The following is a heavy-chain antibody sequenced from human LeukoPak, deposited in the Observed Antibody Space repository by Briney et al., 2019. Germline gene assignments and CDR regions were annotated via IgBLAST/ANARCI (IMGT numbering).Heavy chain of an antibody. J-gene: IGHJ4*02. V-gene: IGHV4-34*01. CDR2: INHSGST. D-gene: IGHD2-2*01. CDR3: ARGPRRVQIVPAAIHY. CDR1: GGSFSGYY. Sequence: PSETLSLTCAVHGGSFSGYYWSWIRQPPGKGLEWIGEINHSGSTNYNPSLKSRVTISVDTSKNQFSLKLSSVTAADTAVYYCARGPRRVQIVPAAIHYWGQGTLVTASS.